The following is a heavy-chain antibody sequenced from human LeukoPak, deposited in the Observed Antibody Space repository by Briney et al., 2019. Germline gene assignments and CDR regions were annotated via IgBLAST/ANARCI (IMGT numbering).Heavy chain of an antibody. CDR3: ARVGTYYYDSSGYYSEY. D-gene: IGHD3-22*01. CDR1: GFTVSSNY. J-gene: IGHJ4*02. V-gene: IGHV3-53*01. CDR2: IYSGGST. Sequence: PGGSLRLSCAASGFTVSSNYMSWVRQAPGKGLEWVSVIYSGGSTYYADSVKGRFTISRDNSKNTLYLQMNSLRAEDTAVYYCARVGTYYYDSSGYYSEYWGQGTLVTVSS.